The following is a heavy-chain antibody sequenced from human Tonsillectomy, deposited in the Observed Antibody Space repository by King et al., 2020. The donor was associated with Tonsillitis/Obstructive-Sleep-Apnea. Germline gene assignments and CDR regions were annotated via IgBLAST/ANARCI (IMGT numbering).Heavy chain of an antibody. V-gene: IGHV3-30*01. D-gene: IGHD4-17*01. CDR2: ISFDGNNE. Sequence: VQLVESGGGVVQPGRSLRLSCAASGFTFRSYAMHWVRQAPGKGLEWVAVISFDGNNEYYSESEKGRFTISRDSSKNTVHLQMNSLRVEDTALYYCARDGARYGDPRGLDYWGQGTLVTVSS. J-gene: IGHJ4*02. CDR3: ARDGARYGDPRGLDY. CDR1: GFTFRSYA.